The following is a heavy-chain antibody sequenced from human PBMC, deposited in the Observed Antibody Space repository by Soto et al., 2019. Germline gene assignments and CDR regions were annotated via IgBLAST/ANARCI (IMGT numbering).Heavy chain of an antibody. CDR2: ISGAGGRI. CDR3: AKGRPYPMYDYVWGSYREGPEYYFDY. CDR1: GFTFSNYG. D-gene: IGHD3-16*02. V-gene: IGHV3-23*01. Sequence: PGGSLRLSCVVSGFTFSNYGMSWVRQAPGKGLEWVASISGAGGRIYNEDSVKGRFTISRDNSKNTLYLQMNSLRAEDTAVYYCAKGRPYPMYDYVWGSYREGPEYYFDYWGQGTLVTVSS. J-gene: IGHJ4*02.